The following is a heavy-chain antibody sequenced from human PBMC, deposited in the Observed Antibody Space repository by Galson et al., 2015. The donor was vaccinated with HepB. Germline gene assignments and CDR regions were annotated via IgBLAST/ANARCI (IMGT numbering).Heavy chain of an antibody. CDR1: EFTFSTYG. CDR2: ISGDTTHI. CDR3: ARDPPLGTPLDY. J-gene: IGHJ4*02. V-gene: IGHV3-21*01. Sequence: SLRLSCAASEFTFSTYGMHRVRQAPGKGLEWVSSISGDTTHIYYADSVKGRFTISRDNTKNSLYLQMNSLGVEDTALYFCARDPPLGTPLDYWGQGTLVTVSS. D-gene: IGHD7-27*01.